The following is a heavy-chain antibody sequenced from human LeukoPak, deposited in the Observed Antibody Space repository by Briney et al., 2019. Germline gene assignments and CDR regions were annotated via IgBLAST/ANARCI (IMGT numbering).Heavy chain of an antibody. J-gene: IGHJ4*02. Sequence: GASVNVSCKASGYTFTGYYMHWVRQAPGQGLEWMGWINPNSGGTNYAQKFQGRVTMTRDTSISTAYMELSRLRSDDTAVYYCARAGYCSGGSCYLGVYWGQGTLVTVSS. D-gene: IGHD2-15*01. CDR1: GYTFTGYY. CDR3: ARAGYCSGGSCYLGVY. CDR2: INPNSGGT. V-gene: IGHV1-2*02.